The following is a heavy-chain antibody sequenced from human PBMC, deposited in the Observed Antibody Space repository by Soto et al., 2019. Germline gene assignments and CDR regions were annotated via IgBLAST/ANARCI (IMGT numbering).Heavy chain of an antibody. CDR1: GGTFSSYA. CDR2: IIPIFGTA. V-gene: IGHV1-69*01. CDR3: ARAPCITIFGVVTLYCWFDP. D-gene: IGHD3-3*01. Sequence: QVQLVQSGAEVKKPGSSVKVSCKASGGTFSSYAISWVRQAPGQGLEWMGGIIPIFGTANYAQKFQGRVTITADESTSTAYMELSSLRSEDTAVYYCARAPCITIFGVVTLYCWFDPWGQGTLVTVSS. J-gene: IGHJ5*02.